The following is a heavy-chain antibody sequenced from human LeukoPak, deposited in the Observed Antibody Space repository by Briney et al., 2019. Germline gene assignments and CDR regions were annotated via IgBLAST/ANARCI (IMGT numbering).Heavy chain of an antibody. V-gene: IGHV3-30*02. Sequence: GGSLRLSCAASGFTFSSFGMHWVRQAPGKGLEWVAFIRHDGSDEYYADSVKGRFTISRDNSKNTLYVQMNSLRPDDTAVYYCSRKGIHYYYYMDVWGKGTTVTISS. J-gene: IGHJ6*03. CDR2: IRHDGSDE. CDR3: SRKGIHYYYYMDV. CDR1: GFTFSSFG.